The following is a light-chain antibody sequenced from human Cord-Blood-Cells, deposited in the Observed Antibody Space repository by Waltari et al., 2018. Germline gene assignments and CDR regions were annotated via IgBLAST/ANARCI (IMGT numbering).Light chain of an antibody. CDR1: SGHSSYA. J-gene: IGLJ3*02. V-gene: IGLV4-69*01. CDR3: QTWGTGIGV. Sequence: QLVLTQSPSASASLGASVKLTCTLSSGHSSYAIAWHQQQPEKGPRYLMKLNSGGSHSRGDGVPDRFSGSSSGAERYLTISSRQSEDEADYYCQTWGTGIGVFGGGTKLTVL. CDR2: LNSGGSH.